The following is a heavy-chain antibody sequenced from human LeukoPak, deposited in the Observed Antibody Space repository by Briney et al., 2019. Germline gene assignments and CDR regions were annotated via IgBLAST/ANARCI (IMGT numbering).Heavy chain of an antibody. V-gene: IGHV4-38-2*01. D-gene: IGHD3-10*01. J-gene: IGHJ4*02. CDR1: GYSISSGYY. CDR3: ARGPGSGSYDFDY. CDR2: IYHSGST. Sequence: SETLSLTCAVSGYSISSGYYWGWIRQPPGKGLEWIGSIYHSGSTYYNPSLKSRVTISVDKSKNQFSLKLSSVTAADTAVYYCARGPGSGSYDFDYWGQGTLVTVSS.